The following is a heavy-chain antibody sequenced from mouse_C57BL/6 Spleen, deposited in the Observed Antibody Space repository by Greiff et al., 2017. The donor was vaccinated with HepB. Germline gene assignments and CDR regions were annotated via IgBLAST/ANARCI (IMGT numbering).Heavy chain of an antibody. D-gene: IGHD2-2*01. Sequence: EVQVVESGGGLVKPGGSLKLSCAASGFTFSDYGMHWVRQAPEKGLEWVAYISSGSSTIYYADTVKGRFTISRDKATNTLFLQMTSLRSEDTAMYYCARPWLPYYYAMDYWGQGTSVTVSS. J-gene: IGHJ4*01. CDR1: GFTFSDYG. V-gene: IGHV5-17*01. CDR3: ARPWLPYYYAMDY. CDR2: ISSGSSTI.